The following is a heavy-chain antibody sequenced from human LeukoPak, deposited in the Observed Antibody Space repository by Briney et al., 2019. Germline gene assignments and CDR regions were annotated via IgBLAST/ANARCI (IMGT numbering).Heavy chain of an antibody. Sequence: GGSLRLSCAASGFTFSSYGMHWVRQAPGKGLEWVAFIRYDGSSKYYADSVKGRFTISRDNAKNTLYLQMDSLRAEDMAVYYCARVTTVTTFGSDYEGQGTLVTVTS. CDR3: ARVTTVTTFGSDY. CDR2: IRYDGSSK. D-gene: IGHD4-17*01. CDR1: GFTFSSYG. J-gene: IGHJ4*02. V-gene: IGHV3-30*02.